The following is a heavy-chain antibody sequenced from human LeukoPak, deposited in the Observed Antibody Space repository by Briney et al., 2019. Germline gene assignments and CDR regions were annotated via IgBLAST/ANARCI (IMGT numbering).Heavy chain of an antibody. CDR2: IYHSGNT. Sequence: SETLSLTCAVSGGSISSGNWWSWVRQPPGKGLEWIGEIYHSGNTNYNPSLKSRVTLSVDKSKNQFSLKLSSLTAADTAVYYCARDCGGDCSDTFDIWGQGTMVTVSS. D-gene: IGHD2-21*02. CDR3: ARDCGGDCSDTFDI. J-gene: IGHJ3*02. V-gene: IGHV4-4*02. CDR1: GGSISSGNW.